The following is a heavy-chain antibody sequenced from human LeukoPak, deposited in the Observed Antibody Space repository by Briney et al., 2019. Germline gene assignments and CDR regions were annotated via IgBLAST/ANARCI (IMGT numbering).Heavy chain of an antibody. CDR2: VFYIGST. V-gene: IGHV4-59*01. Sequence: PSETLSLTCTVSGDSITSYFWSWIRKPPGKGLEWSGYVFYIGSTNYNPSLKSRVTLSVDTSKNQFSLKLSSVTAADTAVYYCARSLGYYGSGSSLFDYWGQGTLVTVSS. J-gene: IGHJ4*02. CDR3: ARSLGYYGSGSSLFDY. CDR1: GDSITSYF. D-gene: IGHD3-10*01.